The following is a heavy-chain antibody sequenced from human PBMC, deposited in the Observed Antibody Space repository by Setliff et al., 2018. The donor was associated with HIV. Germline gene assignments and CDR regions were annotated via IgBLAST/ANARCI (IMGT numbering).Heavy chain of an antibody. D-gene: IGHD2-8*01. CDR3: AKVPYCTNGVCSRDFDY. CDR2: IRYDGSNK. V-gene: IGHV3-30*02. Sequence: GESLKISCAASGFTFSSYGMHWVRQAPGKGLEWVAFIRYDGSNKYYADSVKGRFTISRDNSKNTLYLQMNSLRAEDTAVYYCAKVPYCTNGVCSRDFDYWGQGTLVTVSS. CDR1: GFTFSSYG. J-gene: IGHJ4*02.